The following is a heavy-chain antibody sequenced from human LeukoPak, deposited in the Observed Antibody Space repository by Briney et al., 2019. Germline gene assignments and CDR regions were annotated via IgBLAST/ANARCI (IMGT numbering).Heavy chain of an antibody. CDR2: ISDRGST. D-gene: IGHD3-16*02. J-gene: IGHJ5*01. Sequence: SETLSLTCAVSGGSIDTSAYYWNWIRQHPGKGLEWVGFISDRGSTLYNASLKSRISISSDTSKNQFSLKLTSVTAADMAVYYCARGRYSYGWNDSWGQGTLVAVSS. CDR1: GGSIDTSAYY. CDR3: ARGRYSYGWNDS. V-gene: IGHV4-31*11.